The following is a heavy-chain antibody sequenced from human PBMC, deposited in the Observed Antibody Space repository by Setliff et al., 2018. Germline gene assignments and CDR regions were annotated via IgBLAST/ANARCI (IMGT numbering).Heavy chain of an antibody. D-gene: IGHD2-2*01. CDR2: IIPIFGTA. CDR3: ARYRVVPAALNWFDP. V-gene: IGHV1-69*13. J-gene: IGHJ5*02. Sequence: GASVKVSCKASGGTFSSYAISWVRRAPGQGLEWMGGIIPIFGTANYAQKFQGRVTITADESTSTAYMELSSLRSEDTAVYYCARYRVVPAALNWFDPWGQGTLVTVSS. CDR1: GGTFSSYA.